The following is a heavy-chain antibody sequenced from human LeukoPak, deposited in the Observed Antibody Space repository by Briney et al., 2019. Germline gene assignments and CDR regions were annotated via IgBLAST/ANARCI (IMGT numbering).Heavy chain of an antibody. V-gene: IGHV3-21*01. J-gene: IGHJ5*02. Sequence: GKGLEWVSSISTSSIYIYYADSVKGRFTSSRDNAKKSLHLQMNSLRAEDTAVYYCARRPGYYGRGFDPWGQGTLVTVSS. D-gene: IGHD3-10*01. CDR2: ISTSSIYI. CDR3: ARRPGYYGRGFDP.